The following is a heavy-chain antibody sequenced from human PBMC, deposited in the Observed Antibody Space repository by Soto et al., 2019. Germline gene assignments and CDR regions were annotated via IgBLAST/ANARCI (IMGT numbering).Heavy chain of an antibody. CDR2: IYYSGST. CDR3: AREMDSSRWFDP. D-gene: IGHD6-13*01. V-gene: IGHV4-59*01. J-gene: IGHJ5*02. CDR1: GGSISSYY. Sequence: SETLSLTCTVSGGSISSYYWSWIRQPPGKGLEWIGYIYYSGSTNYNPSLKSRVTISVDTSKNQFSLKLSSVTAADTAVYYCAREMDSSRWFDPWRQGTLVTVSS.